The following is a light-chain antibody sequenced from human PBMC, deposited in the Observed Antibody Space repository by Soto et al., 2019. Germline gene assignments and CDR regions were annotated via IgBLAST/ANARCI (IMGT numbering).Light chain of an antibody. Sequence: QSVLTQPASVSGSTGQSITISCTGTSSDVGGYNYVSWYQQHSGKAPKLMIYDVSNRPSGVSNRFSGSKSGNTASLTISGLQAEDEADYYCSSYTSSSTIYVFGTGTKVTVL. CDR2: DVS. V-gene: IGLV2-14*01. J-gene: IGLJ1*01. CDR3: SSYTSSSTIYV. CDR1: SSDVGGYNY.